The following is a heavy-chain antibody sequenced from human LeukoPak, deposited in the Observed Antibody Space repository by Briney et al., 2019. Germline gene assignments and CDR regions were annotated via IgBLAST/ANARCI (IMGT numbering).Heavy chain of an antibody. CDR3: ARVYIVVVPAAREPWVGPIDY. Sequence: ASVKVSCKTSGYAFSDSYIHWVRQAPGQGLEWMGWISAYNGNTNYAQKLQGRVTMTTDTSTSTAYMELRSLRSDDTAVYYCARVYIVVVPAAREPWVGPIDYWGQGTLVTVSS. D-gene: IGHD2-2*01. V-gene: IGHV1-18*04. J-gene: IGHJ4*02. CDR1: GYAFSDSY. CDR2: ISAYNGNT.